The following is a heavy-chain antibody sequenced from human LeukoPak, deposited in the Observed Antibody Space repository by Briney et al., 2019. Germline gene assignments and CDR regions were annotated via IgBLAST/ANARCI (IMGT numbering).Heavy chain of an antibody. Sequence: GRSLRLSCATSGFTFSHYGMHWVRQAPGKGLEWVAVIWSDGTNSFYGDPVKGGFTISRDNFQRTVYLQMNSLSAEDTAVYSCAKDAQRGFDYSNSLDKWGQGTLVTVSS. CDR2: IWSDGTNS. CDR3: AKDAQRGFDYSNSLDK. D-gene: IGHD4-11*01. V-gene: IGHV3-33*06. J-gene: IGHJ4*02. CDR1: GFTFSHYG.